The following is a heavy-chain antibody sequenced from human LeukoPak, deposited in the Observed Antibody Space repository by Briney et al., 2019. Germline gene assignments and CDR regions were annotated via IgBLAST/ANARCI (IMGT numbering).Heavy chain of an antibody. CDR3: ARGYVHAFDI. CDR1: GFAFSTYD. J-gene: IGHJ3*02. V-gene: IGHV3-13*04. Sequence: GGSPRLSCAASGFAFSTYDMHWVRQPTGKGLEWVSAIGIAGDTYYPGSVKGRFTISRENAKNSLYLRMNSLRAGDTAVYYCARGYVHAFDIWGQGTMVTVSS. D-gene: IGHD5-12*01. CDR2: IGIAGDT.